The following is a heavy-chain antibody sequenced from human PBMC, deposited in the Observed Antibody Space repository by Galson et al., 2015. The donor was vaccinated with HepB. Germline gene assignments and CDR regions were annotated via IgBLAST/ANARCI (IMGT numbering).Heavy chain of an antibody. CDR1: GFTFSSFA. J-gene: IGHJ5*02. CDR3: VKDVGCSSANCYIGPYNWFDP. D-gene: IGHD2-2*02. Sequence: SLRLSCAASGFTFSSFAMHWVRQAPGKGLEYVSAISSNGGGTLYADSVKGRFTISRDNSKNILYLQMSGLRAEDTAVYYCVKDVGCSSANCYIGPYNWFDPWGQGTLVTVSS. CDR2: ISSNGGGT. V-gene: IGHV3-64D*06.